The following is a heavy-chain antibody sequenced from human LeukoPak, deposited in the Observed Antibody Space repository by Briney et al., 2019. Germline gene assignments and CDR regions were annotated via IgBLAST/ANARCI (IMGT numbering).Heavy chain of an antibody. CDR2: IYPGDSDT. CDR3: ARQVYYYDSSGYNYYYGMDV. D-gene: IGHD3-22*01. CDR1: GYSFTSYW. J-gene: IGHJ6*02. V-gene: IGHV5-51*01. Sequence: GESLKISCKGSGYSFTSYWIGWVRQMPGKGLEWMGIIYPGDSDTRYSPSFQGQVTISADKSISTAYLQWSSLKASDTAMYYCARQVYYYDSSGYNYYYGMDVWGQGTTVTVSS.